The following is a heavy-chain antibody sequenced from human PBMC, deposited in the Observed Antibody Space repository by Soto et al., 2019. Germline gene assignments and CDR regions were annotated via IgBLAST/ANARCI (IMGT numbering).Heavy chain of an antibody. CDR3: ARALYYYDNSGLAY. V-gene: IGHV1-18*01. Sequence: QVRLEQSGPEVKKTGASVKVSCKASGYTFTSYGISWVRQAPGQGLEWMGWINIYSGDPNYAQSFQDRVTMXXXTXSNTVYMEMRTLRSDDTAVYYCARALYYYDNSGLAYWGQGTLVTVSS. CDR2: INIYSGDP. CDR1: GYTFTSYG. D-gene: IGHD3-22*01. J-gene: IGHJ4*02.